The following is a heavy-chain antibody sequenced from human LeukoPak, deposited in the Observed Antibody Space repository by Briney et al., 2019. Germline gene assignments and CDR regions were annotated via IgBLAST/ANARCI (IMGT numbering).Heavy chain of an antibody. CDR2: IYHSGST. D-gene: IGHD5-18*01. Sequence: SETLSLTCAVSGGSISSSSWWSWVRQPPGKGLEWIGEIYHSGSTYYNPSLKSRVILSMDTSKNQFSLKLSSVTAADTAVYYCARIEAVTRGYNHAYYFDYWGQGTLVTVSS. CDR1: GGSISSSSW. V-gene: IGHV4-4*02. CDR3: ARIEAVTRGYNHAYYFDY. J-gene: IGHJ4*02.